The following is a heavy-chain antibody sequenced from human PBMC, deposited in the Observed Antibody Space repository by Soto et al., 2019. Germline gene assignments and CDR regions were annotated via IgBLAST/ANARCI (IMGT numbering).Heavy chain of an antibody. CDR2: IGRTNNT. D-gene: IGHD3-16*02. CDR3: AKVDAYSYRTDH. V-gene: IGHV3-23*01. J-gene: IGHJ4*02. CDR1: VFTFSRNS. Sequence: PGGSVRLSCAASVFTFSRNSMNWVRQALGKGPEWVSSIGRTNNTHYADSVKGRFAISRDNSQNTLYLQMNSLTAEDTAVYFCAKVDAYSYRTDHWGQGTLVTVSS.